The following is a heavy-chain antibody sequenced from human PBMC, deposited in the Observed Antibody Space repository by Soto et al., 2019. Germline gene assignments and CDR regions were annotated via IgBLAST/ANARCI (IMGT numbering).Heavy chain of an antibody. D-gene: IGHD1-26*01. J-gene: IGHJ5*01. CDR1: GGVFRNYA. CDR3: ARDRWGSYSFDS. V-gene: IGHV1-69*01. Sequence: QVQLVQSGAEVKKPGSSVKVSCKASGGVFRNYAINWVRQAPGQGLEWMGGIIPVFGTADYPQKFQGRVTITADESTTTAYMELISLKTEDTAVYFCARDRWGSYSFDSWGQGTLVTVAS. CDR2: IIPVFGTA.